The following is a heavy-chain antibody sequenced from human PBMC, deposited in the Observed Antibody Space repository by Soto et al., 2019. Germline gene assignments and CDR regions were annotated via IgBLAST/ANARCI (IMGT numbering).Heavy chain of an antibody. J-gene: IGHJ3*02. Sequence: GGSLRLSCAASGFTFSSYSMNWVRQAPGKGLEWVSSISSSSSYIYYADSVKGRFIISRDNAKNSLYLQMNSLRAEDTAVYYCARGYGDYEGDAFDIWGQGTMVTVSS. CDR1: GFTFSSYS. CDR3: ARGYGDYEGDAFDI. V-gene: IGHV3-21*01. CDR2: ISSSSSYI. D-gene: IGHD4-17*01.